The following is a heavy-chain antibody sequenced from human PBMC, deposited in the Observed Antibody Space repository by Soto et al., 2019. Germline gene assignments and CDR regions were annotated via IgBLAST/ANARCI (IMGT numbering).Heavy chain of an antibody. J-gene: IGHJ4*02. V-gene: IGHV3-33*01. Sequence: QVRLVESGGGVVQPGRSLRLSCAASGFIFSNFGMHWVRQAQGKGLEWVAVMWFDESNENYADSVKGRFTISRDNSKNTLYLQLNSLRVEDTAIYYCARVSSSGYFPHFDYWGQGTLVTVSS. CDR3: ARVSSSGYFPHFDY. CDR1: GFIFSNFG. CDR2: MWFDESNE. D-gene: IGHD3-22*01.